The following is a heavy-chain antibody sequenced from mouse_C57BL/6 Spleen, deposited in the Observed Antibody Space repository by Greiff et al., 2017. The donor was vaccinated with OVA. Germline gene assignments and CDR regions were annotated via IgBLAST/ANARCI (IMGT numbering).Heavy chain of an antibody. V-gene: IGHV1-82*01. J-gene: IGHJ3*01. Sequence: VQLQQSGPELVKPGASVKISCKASGYAFSSSWMNWVKQRPGKGLEWIGRIYPGDGDTNYNGKFKGKATLTADKSSSTAYMQLSSLTSEDSAVYFCAREGRGAWFAYWGQGTPVTVSA. D-gene: IGHD3-3*01. CDR3: AREGRGAWFAY. CDR2: IYPGDGDT. CDR1: GYAFSSSW.